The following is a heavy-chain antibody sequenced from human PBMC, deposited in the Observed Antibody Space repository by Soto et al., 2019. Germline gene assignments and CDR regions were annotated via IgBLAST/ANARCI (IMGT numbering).Heavy chain of an antibody. CDR1: GFTFSSYS. Sequence: PGGSLRLSCAASGFTFSSYSMNWVRQAPGKGLEWVSSISSSSSYIYYADSVKGRFTISRDNAKNSLYLQMNSLRAADTAVYYCASPVDYGANSGHAFDMWGQGTTVTVSS. CDR2: ISSSSSYI. V-gene: IGHV3-21*01. J-gene: IGHJ3*02. CDR3: ASPVDYGANSGHAFDM. D-gene: IGHD4-17*01.